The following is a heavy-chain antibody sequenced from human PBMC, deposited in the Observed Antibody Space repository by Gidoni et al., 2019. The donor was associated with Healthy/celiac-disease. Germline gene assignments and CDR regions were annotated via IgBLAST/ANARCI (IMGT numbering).Heavy chain of an antibody. CDR3: ARHMKRGYSGYVPRLYGMDV. CDR2: IYYSGST. Sequence: QLQLQESGPGLVKPSETLSLTCTVSGGSISSSSYYWGWIRQPPGKGLEWIGSIYYSGSTYYNPSLKSRVTISVDTSKNQFSLKLSSVTAADTAVYYCARHMKRGYSGYVPRLYGMDVWGQGTTVTVSS. J-gene: IGHJ6*02. CDR1: GGSISSSSYY. V-gene: IGHV4-39*01. D-gene: IGHD5-12*01.